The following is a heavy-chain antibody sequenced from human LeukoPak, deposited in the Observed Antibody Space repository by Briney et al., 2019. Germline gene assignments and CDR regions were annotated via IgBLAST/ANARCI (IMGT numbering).Heavy chain of an antibody. D-gene: IGHD1-14*01. V-gene: IGHV3-7*01. CDR1: GLSFSSYW. CDR3: ARGGVRRGWYDY. J-gene: IGHJ4*02. CDR2: IKGDGSEK. Sequence: GGSLRLSCAASGLSFSSYWMKWVRQDPGKGLEWVANIKGDGSEKYYVDSVKGRFTISRDNAKNSLYLQMNSLRVEDTAVYYCARGGVRRGWYDYWGQGTLVTVSS.